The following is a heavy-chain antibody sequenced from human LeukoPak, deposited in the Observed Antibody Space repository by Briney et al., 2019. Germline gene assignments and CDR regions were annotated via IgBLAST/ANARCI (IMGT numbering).Heavy chain of an antibody. CDR1: GFTFDDYG. CDR2: INWNGGST. D-gene: IGHD3-10*01. V-gene: IGHV3-20*04. CDR3: ARDRDPSGPDAFDI. Sequence: SGGSLRLSCAASGFTFDDYGMSWVRQAPGKGLEWVSGINWNGGSTGYADSVKGRFTISRDNAKNSLYLQMNSLRAEDTASYYCARDRDPSGPDAFDIWGQGTMVTVSS. J-gene: IGHJ3*02.